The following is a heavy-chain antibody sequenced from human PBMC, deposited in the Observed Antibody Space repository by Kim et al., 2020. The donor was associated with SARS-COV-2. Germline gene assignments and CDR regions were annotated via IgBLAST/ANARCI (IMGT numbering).Heavy chain of an antibody. Sequence: GGSLRLSCAASGFTFSDYWMHWVRQSPEKGLVWVSRINRDGSSIKYADSVRGRFTVSRDNAKNTLYLQMTSLRAEDTAVYYCTRETYVSGSYYFDYWGQGTLVSVSS. CDR2: INRDGSSI. CDR1: GFTFSDYW. CDR3: TRETYVSGSYYFDY. D-gene: IGHD3-10*01. J-gene: IGHJ4*02. V-gene: IGHV3-74*03.